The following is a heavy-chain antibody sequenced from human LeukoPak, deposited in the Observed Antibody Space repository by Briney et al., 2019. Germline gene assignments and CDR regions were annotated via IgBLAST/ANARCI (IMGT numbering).Heavy chain of an antibody. CDR1: GVSINNYY. CDR2: IHYSGGT. CDR3: ARGRGSSGWLEY. J-gene: IGHJ4*02. D-gene: IGHD6-19*01. Sequence: PSETLSLTCTVSGVSINNYYWSWIRQPPGEGLEWIAYIHYSGGTNYNPSLKSRLTISVATSKNQFSLEVTSVTAADTAVYYCARGRGSSGWLEYWGQGTLVTVSS. V-gene: IGHV4-59*01.